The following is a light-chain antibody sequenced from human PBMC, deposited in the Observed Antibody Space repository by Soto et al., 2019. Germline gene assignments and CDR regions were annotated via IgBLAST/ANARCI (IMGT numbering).Light chain of an antibody. CDR1: QSISSH. J-gene: IGKJ4*01. CDR2: AAS. V-gene: IGKV1-39*01. Sequence: DIQMAQSPSSLSASVGDRVTITCRASQSISSHLNWYQQKPGKAPKLLIYAASTLQSGVPSRFSGSGSGTDFTLTISSLQPEDFATYYCQQLNSYPRTFGGGTKVDIK. CDR3: QQLNSYPRT.